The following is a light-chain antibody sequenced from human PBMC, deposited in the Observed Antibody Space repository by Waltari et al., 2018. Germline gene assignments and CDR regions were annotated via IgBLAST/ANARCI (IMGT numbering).Light chain of an antibody. Sequence: DIQMTQSPSTLSASVGDRVTIPCRASQSISTWLAWYQQKPGKAPKLLIYKASNLESGVPSRFSGSGSATEFTLTISSLQPDDFASYYCQTYNSFSPWTFGQGTKVEIK. CDR2: KAS. J-gene: IGKJ1*01. CDR1: QSISTW. CDR3: QTYNSFSPWT. V-gene: IGKV1-5*03.